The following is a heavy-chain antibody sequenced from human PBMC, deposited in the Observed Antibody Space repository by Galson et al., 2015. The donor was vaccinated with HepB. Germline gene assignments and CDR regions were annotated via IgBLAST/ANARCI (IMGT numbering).Heavy chain of an antibody. CDR1: GDSVSSNSAA. Sequence: CAISGDSVSSNSAAWNLIRQSPSRGLEWLGRVSYRSKWNYDYTVSVKSRITINPDTSRNQFSLQLNSVTPDDTAMYYCARQLAYCIGTSCQIYFDYWGQGTLITVSS. CDR2: VSYRSKWNY. V-gene: IGHV6-1*01. CDR3: ARQLAYCIGTSCQIYFDY. J-gene: IGHJ4*02. D-gene: IGHD2-2*01.